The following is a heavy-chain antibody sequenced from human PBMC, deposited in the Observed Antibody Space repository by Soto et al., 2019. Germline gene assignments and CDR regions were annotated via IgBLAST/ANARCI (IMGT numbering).Heavy chain of an antibody. J-gene: IGHJ4*02. D-gene: IGHD6-13*01. CDR3: ARRVAADDY. Sequence: SETLSLTCTVSGGSISSYYWSWIRQPPGKGLEWIGYIYYSGSTNYNPSLNSRVTISVDTSKNQFSLKLSSVTAADTAVYYCARRVAADDYWGQGTLVTVSS. V-gene: IGHV4-59*08. CDR2: IYYSGST. CDR1: GGSISSYY.